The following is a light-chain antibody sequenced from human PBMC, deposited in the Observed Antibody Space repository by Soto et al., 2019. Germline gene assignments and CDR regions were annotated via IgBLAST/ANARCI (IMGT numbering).Light chain of an antibody. CDR1: QSISSW. V-gene: IGKV1-5*01. J-gene: IGKJ1*01. CDR2: DAS. Sequence: DRVTVTFRASQSISSWLAWYQQKPGKAPKLLIYDASSLETGVPSRFSGSGSGTEFTLIISSLQSEDSAVYYCQQYNSWLWTFGQGTKVDI. CDR3: QQYNSWLWT.